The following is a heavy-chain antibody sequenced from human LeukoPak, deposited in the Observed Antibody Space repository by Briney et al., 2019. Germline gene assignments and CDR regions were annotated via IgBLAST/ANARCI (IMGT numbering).Heavy chain of an antibody. D-gene: IGHD3-9*01. CDR3: ARYYDILTGYPRIYYYYGMDV. CDR1: GYTFTSYG. Sequence: GASVKVSCKASGYTFTSYGISWVRQAPGQGLEWMGWISAYNGNTNYAQKLQGRVTMTTDTSTSTAYMELRSLRSDDTAVYYCARYYDILTGYPRIYYYYGMDVWGQGTTVTVSS. CDR2: ISAYNGNT. J-gene: IGHJ6*02. V-gene: IGHV1-18*01.